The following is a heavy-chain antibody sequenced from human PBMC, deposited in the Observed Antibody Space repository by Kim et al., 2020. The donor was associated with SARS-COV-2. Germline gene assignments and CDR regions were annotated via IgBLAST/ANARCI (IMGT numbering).Heavy chain of an antibody. CDR3: VRDPDALDY. V-gene: IGHV3-48*02. D-gene: IGHD2-8*01. J-gene: IGHJ4*02. Sequence: GGSLRLSCATSGFTFSSYSMNWVRRAPGRGLEWVAYIRSGGGDTTYYADSVKGRFTILRDNAKNSLHLQMDGLRDEDTALYYCVRDPDALDYWGQGTLVT. CDR1: GFTFSSYS. CDR2: IRSGGGDTT.